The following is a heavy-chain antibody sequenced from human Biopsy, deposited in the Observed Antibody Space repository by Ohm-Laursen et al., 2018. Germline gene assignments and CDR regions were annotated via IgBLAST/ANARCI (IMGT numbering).Heavy chain of an antibody. CDR3: ARGEAARVNDNYRYCLDH. Sequence: SVKVSCKTSGGNLRSYGISWVRQAPGQGLEWMGGIMPAFGVVNYGQNFEGRVTIDADDSTTTVDLSSLTSEDTAVYYCARGEAARVNDNYRYCLDHWGQGTTVVVSS. CDR1: GGNLRSYG. J-gene: IGHJ6*02. V-gene: IGHV1-69*13. CDR2: IMPAFGVV. D-gene: IGHD6-6*01.